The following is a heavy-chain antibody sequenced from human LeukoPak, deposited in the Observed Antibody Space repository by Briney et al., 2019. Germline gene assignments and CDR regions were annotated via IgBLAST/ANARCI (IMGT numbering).Heavy chain of an antibody. V-gene: IGHV3-23*01. CDR3: ARDRSSAYYYGSGSYSYYYMDV. CDR1: GFTFSSYA. Sequence: GGSLRLSCAASGFTFSSYAMSWVRQAPGKGLEWVSAISGSGGSTYYADSVKGRFTISRDNSKNTLYLQMNSLRAEDTAVYYCARDRSSAYYYGSGSYSYYYMDVWGKGTTVTVSS. J-gene: IGHJ6*03. CDR2: ISGSGGST. D-gene: IGHD3-10*01.